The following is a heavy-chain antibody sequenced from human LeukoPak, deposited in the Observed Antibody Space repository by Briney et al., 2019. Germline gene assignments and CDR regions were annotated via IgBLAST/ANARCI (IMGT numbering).Heavy chain of an antibody. D-gene: IGHD3-10*01. CDR1: GDSFTNTDFF. J-gene: IGHJ4*02. V-gene: IGHV4-39*01. CDR3: ARLDGSLAHISGSYLDF. CDR2: IDDSGRI. Sequence: SETLSLTCTVSGDSFTNTDFFWGWIRQPPGKGPEWIANIDDSGRIYSNPSLRSRVTMSRDTSKNQFSLKVTSVTAADTAVYYCARLDGSLAHISGSYLDFWGQGILVTVSS.